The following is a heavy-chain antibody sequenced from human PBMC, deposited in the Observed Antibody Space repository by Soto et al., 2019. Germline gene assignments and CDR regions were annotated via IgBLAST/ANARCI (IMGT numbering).Heavy chain of an antibody. D-gene: IGHD6-6*01. CDR2: ISAYNGNT. CDR3: ARGDSSSGLDP. V-gene: IGHV1-18*01. Sequence: QAQVVQSGTEVKKPGASVKVSCKASGYTFTNYGISWVRQAPGHGLEWMGWISAYNGNTNYAQIFQGRVTLTTDTSTTTAYMELRSLRCDKTAVYYCARGDSSSGLDPWCQGTRVTGSS. J-gene: IGHJ5*02. CDR1: GYTFTNYG.